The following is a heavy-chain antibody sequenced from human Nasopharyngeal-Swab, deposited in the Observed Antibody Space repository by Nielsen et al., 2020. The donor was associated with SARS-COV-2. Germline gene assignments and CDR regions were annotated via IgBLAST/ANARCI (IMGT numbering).Heavy chain of an antibody. J-gene: IGHJ4*02. Sequence: GESLKISCAASGFTFSNYGIHWVRQAPDQGLDWVAFIQNDGSNKYYADSVKGRFTISRDNSKNTLYLQMNSLRAEDTAVYYCARDRDVVVPTYFDYWGQGTLVTVSS. CDR1: GFTFSNYG. CDR3: ARDRDVVVPTYFDY. V-gene: IGHV3-30*02. CDR2: IQNDGSNK. D-gene: IGHD2-2*01.